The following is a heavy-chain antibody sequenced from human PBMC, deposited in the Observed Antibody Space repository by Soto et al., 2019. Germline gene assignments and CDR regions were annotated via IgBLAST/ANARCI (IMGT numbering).Heavy chain of an antibody. J-gene: IGHJ4*02. D-gene: IGHD6-19*01. CDR2: INAGNGNT. CDR1: GYTFTSYA. Sequence: ASVKVSCKASGYTFTSYAMHWVRQAPGQRLEWMGWINAGNGNTKYSQKFQGRVTITRDTSASTAYMELSSLRSEDTAVYYCARRGPVAGTVYNYFDYWGQGTLVTVS. V-gene: IGHV1-3*01. CDR3: ARRGPVAGTVYNYFDY.